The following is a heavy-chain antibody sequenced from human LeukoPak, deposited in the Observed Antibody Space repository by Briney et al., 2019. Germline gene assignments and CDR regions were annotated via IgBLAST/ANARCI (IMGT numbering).Heavy chain of an antibody. CDR3: AKDGGLLWFGELPRTFYYMDV. V-gene: IGHV3-23*01. CDR2: ISVSGGST. CDR1: GFTFSSYG. Sequence: GGSLRLSCAASGFTFSSYGMSWVRQAPGKGLEWVSVISVSGGSTYYADSVKGRFTISRDNSKNTLYLQMNSLRAEDTAVYYCAKDGGLLWFGELPRTFYYMDVWGKGTTVTVSS. D-gene: IGHD3-10*01. J-gene: IGHJ6*03.